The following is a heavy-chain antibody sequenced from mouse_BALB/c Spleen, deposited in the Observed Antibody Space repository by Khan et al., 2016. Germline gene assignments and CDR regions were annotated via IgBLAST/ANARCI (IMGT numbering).Heavy chain of an antibody. CDR1: GFNIKDTY. J-gene: IGHJ3*01. V-gene: IGHV14-3*02. CDR3: AGVYYGGAS. D-gene: IGHD2-1*01. CDR2: IDPANGNT. Sequence: EVQLQESGADLVKPGASVKLSCTASGFNIKDTYIHWVKQRPEQALEGIGRIDPANGNTEYDPKFQGKATITADISSNTTYLQLSSLPSEDTAVYYCAGVYYGGASWGQGTLVTVSA.